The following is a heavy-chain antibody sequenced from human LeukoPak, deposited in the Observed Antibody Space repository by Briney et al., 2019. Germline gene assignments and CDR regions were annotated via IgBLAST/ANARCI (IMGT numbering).Heavy chain of an antibody. CDR3: ARVNAAAARTRTTKYYGMDV. J-gene: IGHJ6*04. Sequence: LETLSLTCAVYGGSFSGYYWSWIRQPPGKGLEWIGEINHSGSTNYNPSLKSRVTISVDTSKNQFSLKLSSVTAADTAVYYCARVNAAAARTRTTKYYGMDVWGKGTTVTVSS. D-gene: IGHD6-13*01. CDR1: GGSFSGYY. CDR2: INHSGST. V-gene: IGHV4-34*01.